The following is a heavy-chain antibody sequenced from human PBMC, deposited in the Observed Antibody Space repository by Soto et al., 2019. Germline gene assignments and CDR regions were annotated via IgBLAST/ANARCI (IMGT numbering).Heavy chain of an antibody. D-gene: IGHD1-7*01. CDR1: GGTFSSYA. J-gene: IGHJ5*02. Sequence: QVQLVQSGAEVKKPGSSVKVSCKASGGTFSSYAVSWVRQAPGQGLEWMGGIIPIFGTANYAQKFQGRVTITADESTSTAYMELSSLRSEDTVVYYCAGDRDGSNWNYGFDPWGQGTLVTVSS. CDR3: AGDRDGSNWNYGFDP. V-gene: IGHV1-69*01. CDR2: IIPIFGTA.